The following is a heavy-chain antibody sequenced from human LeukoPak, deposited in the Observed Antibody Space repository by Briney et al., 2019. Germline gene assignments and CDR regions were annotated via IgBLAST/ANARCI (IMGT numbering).Heavy chain of an antibody. CDR3: ARCSVGGYYYYMDV. CDR2: IYYSGST. J-gene: IGHJ6*03. V-gene: IGHV4-59*12. Sequence: SETLSLTCAVYGGSFSGYYWSWIRQPPGKGLEWIGYIYYSGSTYYNPSLKSRVTISVDTSKNQFSLKLSSVTAADTAVDYCARCSVGGYYYYMDVWGKGTTVTVSS. CDR1: GGSFSGYY. D-gene: IGHD2-15*01.